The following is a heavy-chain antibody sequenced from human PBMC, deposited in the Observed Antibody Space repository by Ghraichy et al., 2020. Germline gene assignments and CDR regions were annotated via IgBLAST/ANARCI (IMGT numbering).Heavy chain of an antibody. CDR1: GFTFSSYA. CDR2: ISYDGSNK. Sequence: GGSLRLSCAASGFTFSSYAMHWVRQAPGKGLEWVAVISYDGSNKYYADSVKGRFTISRDNSKNTLYLQMNSLRAEDTAVYYCASGEGYYDSSGYYDAFDIWGQGTMVTVAS. CDR3: ASGEGYYDSSGYYDAFDI. D-gene: IGHD3-22*01. J-gene: IGHJ3*02. V-gene: IGHV3-30-3*01.